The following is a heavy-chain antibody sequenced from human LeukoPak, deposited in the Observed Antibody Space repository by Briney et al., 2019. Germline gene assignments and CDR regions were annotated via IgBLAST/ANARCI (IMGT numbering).Heavy chain of an antibody. D-gene: IGHD3-10*01. CDR2: ISYDGSNK. Sequence: GGSLRLSCAASGFTFSSYGMHWVRQAPGKGLEWVAVISYDGSNKYYADSVKGRFTISRDNAKNSLYLQMNSLRAEDTAVYYCARGAYGSGRSGMDVWGKGTTVTVSS. J-gene: IGHJ6*04. CDR3: ARGAYGSGRSGMDV. V-gene: IGHV3-30*03. CDR1: GFTFSSYG.